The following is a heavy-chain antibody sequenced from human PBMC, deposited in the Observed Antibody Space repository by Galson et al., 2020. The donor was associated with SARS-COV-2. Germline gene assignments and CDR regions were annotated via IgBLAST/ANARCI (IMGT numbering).Heavy chain of an antibody. Sequence: HGELKISCKGSGYSFSSYWIGWVRQVPGKGLEWMGIIYPGDSDSKYSPSFQGQVTISVDKSTSIAYLQWSSLKASDTAMYFCARLSSSSRSPSFDSWGQGTLVTVSS. V-gene: IGHV5-51*01. D-gene: IGHD6-13*01. J-gene: IGHJ4*02. CDR3: ARLSSSSRSPSFDS. CDR2: IYPGDSDS. CDR1: GYSFSSYW.